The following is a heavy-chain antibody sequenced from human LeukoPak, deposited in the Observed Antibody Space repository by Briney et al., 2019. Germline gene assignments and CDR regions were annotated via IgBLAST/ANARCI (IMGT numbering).Heavy chain of an antibody. J-gene: IGHJ4*02. CDR3: ARGGDNGFNPPDWVFDY. D-gene: IGHD5-24*01. CDR1: GFTFNNYW. CDR2: KTQDGSEK. V-gene: IGHV3-7*01. Sequence: GGSLRLSCAVSGFTFNNYWMTWVRQAPGKGLEGLANKTQDGSEKHYVDSVKGRFTISRDNAKNSVYLHMNSLRADDTAVYFCARGGDNGFNPPDWVFDYWGQGTLVTVSS.